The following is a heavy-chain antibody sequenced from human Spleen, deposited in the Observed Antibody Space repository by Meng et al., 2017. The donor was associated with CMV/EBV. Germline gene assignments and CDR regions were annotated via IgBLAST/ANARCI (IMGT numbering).Heavy chain of an antibody. V-gene: IGHV4-4*02. J-gene: IGHJ4*02. CDR1: GDSITSSKW. D-gene: IGHD6-19*01. Sequence: SETLSLTCVVSGDSITSSKWWSWVRQPPGKGLEWIGSIYYSGSTYYNPSLKSRVTISEDLSKNQFSLTVTSVTAADSAVYFCARDYGWGSRALDYWGQGTQVTVSS. CDR3: ARDYGWGSRALDY. CDR2: IYYSGST.